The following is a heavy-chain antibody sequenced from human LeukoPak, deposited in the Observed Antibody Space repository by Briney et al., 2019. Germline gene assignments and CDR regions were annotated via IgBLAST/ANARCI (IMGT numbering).Heavy chain of an antibody. CDR2: VYYSGIT. CDR3: ARRAGLSSSSDH. J-gene: IGHJ4*02. D-gene: IGHD6-6*01. V-gene: IGHV4-39*02. CDR1: DDSFSDGSYF. Sequence: SETLSLTCTVSDDSFSDGSYFWDWVRQPPGKGLEWIGTVYYSGITYYSPSLKSRVTISIDTSKNHFSLDLTSMTAADTALYYCARRAGLSSSSDHWGQGTLVTVSS.